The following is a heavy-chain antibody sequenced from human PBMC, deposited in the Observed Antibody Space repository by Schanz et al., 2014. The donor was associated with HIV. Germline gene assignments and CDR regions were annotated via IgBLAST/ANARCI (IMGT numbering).Heavy chain of an antibody. V-gene: IGHV3-30*18. Sequence: QVQLVESGGGVVRPGKSLRLSCEASGFTFSNYGMHWVRQAPGKGLAWVAVISYDGRNKKYGEAVQGRFTISRDNSKNTLYLQMTTLRIDDTAVYYCAKPEYDSRGNSQSHFDYWGQGTLVTVSS. D-gene: IGHD3-22*01. CDR1: GFTFSNYG. J-gene: IGHJ4*02. CDR2: ISYDGRNK. CDR3: AKPEYDSRGNSQSHFDY.